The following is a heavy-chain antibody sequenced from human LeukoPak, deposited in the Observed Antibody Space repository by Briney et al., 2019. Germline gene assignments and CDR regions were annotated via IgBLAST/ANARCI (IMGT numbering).Heavy chain of an antibody. Sequence: SETLSLTCAVYGGSFSGYYWSWIRQPPGKGLEWIGEINHSGSTNYNPSLKSRVTISVDTSKNQFSLKLSSVTAADTAVCYCARRGYCSSTSCLLNNDAFDIWGQGTMVTVSS. J-gene: IGHJ3*02. CDR3: ARRGYCSSTSCLLNNDAFDI. V-gene: IGHV4-34*01. CDR2: INHSGST. CDR1: GGSFSGYY. D-gene: IGHD2-2*01.